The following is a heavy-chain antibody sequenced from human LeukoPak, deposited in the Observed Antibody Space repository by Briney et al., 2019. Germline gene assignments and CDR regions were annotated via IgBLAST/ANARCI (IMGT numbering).Heavy chain of an antibody. D-gene: IGHD4-17*01. Sequence: GGSLRLSCAASGFTFSSYSMNWVRQAPGKGLEWVSSISSSSSYIYYADSVKGRFTISRDNAKNSLYLQMNSLRAEDTAVYYCAREKRTTVTWAVVNWFDPWGQGTLVTVSS. CDR3: AREKRTTVTWAVVNWFDP. CDR1: GFTFSSYS. CDR2: ISSSSSYI. J-gene: IGHJ5*02. V-gene: IGHV3-21*01.